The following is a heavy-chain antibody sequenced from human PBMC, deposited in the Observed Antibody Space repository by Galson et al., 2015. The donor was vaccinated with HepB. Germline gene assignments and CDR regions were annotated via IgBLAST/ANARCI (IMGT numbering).Heavy chain of an antibody. Sequence: TLSLTCTVSGGSISSGDYYWSWIRQPPGQGLEWIGYIYYSGSTYYNPSLKSRVTISVDTSKNQFSLKLSSVTAADTAVYYCARFVDTAMVQVFDYWGQGTLVTVSS. CDR2: IYYSGST. D-gene: IGHD5-18*01. CDR1: GGSISSGDYY. CDR3: ARFVDTAMVQVFDY. V-gene: IGHV4-30-4*01. J-gene: IGHJ4*02.